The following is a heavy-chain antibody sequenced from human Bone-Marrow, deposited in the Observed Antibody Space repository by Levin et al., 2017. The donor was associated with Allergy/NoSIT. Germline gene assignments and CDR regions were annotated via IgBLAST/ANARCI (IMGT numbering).Heavy chain of an antibody. CDR1: GYSISSGCY. J-gene: IGHJ4*02. CDR3: AREFRSGDPFDS. D-gene: IGHD1-26*01. V-gene: IGHV4-38-2*02. Sequence: SETLSLTCAVSGYSISSGCYWGWIRQPPEKGLEWIASISHSGSTFYSPSLKSRVTISLDTSKNQFSLELSSVTAADTAVFYCAREFRSGDPFDSWGQGTLVTVSS. CDR2: ISHSGST.